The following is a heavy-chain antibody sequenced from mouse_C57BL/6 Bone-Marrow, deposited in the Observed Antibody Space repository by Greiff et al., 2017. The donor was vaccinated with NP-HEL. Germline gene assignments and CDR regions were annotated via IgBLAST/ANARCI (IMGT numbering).Heavy chain of an antibody. Sequence: QVQLQQPGAELVRPGSSVKLSCKASGYTFTSYWMHWVKQRPIQGLEWIGNIDPSDSETHYNQKFKDKATLTVDKSSSTAYMQLSSLTSEDSAVYYRAAIYYDYDRGVFDYWGQGTTLTVSS. CDR3: AAIYYDYDRGVFDY. J-gene: IGHJ2*01. V-gene: IGHV1-52*01. D-gene: IGHD2-4*01. CDR1: GYTFTSYW. CDR2: IDPSDSET.